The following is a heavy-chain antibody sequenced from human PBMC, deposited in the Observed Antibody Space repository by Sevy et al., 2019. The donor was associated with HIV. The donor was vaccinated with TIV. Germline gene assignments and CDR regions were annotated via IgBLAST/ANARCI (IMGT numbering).Heavy chain of an antibody. D-gene: IGHD5-18*01. V-gene: IGHV3-66*01. CDR3: ARGKSGYGYGLDY. CDR1: GFPVSSNY. CDR2: IYSDGST. J-gene: IGHJ4*02. Sequence: GGSLRLSCAASGFPVSSNYMSWVRQAPGKGLEWVSVIYSDGSTYHADSVKGRFTISRDNSKNTLYLQMNGLRVGDTAVYYCARGKSGYGYGLDYWGQGTLVTVSS.